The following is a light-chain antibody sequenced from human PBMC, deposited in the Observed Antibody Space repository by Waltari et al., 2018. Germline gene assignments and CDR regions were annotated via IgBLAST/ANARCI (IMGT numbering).Light chain of an antibody. CDR1: GSNIGAGYD. V-gene: IGLV1-40*01. Sequence: QSVLTQPPSVSGAPGQRVTISCTGSGSNIGAGYDVHWYQQLPRAAPKLLIYGSTRRPLGVPARLFGSTSGTSASLAITGLQAEDEADCYCQSYDTSLSVVFGGGTKLTVL. CDR2: GST. J-gene: IGLJ3*02. CDR3: QSYDTSLSVV.